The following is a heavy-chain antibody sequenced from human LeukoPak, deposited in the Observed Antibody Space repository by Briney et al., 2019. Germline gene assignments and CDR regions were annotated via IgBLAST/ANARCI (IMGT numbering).Heavy chain of an antibody. CDR2: IYYSGST. Sequence: SETLSLTCTVSGGSISSSSYYWGWIRQPPGKGLEWIGSIYYSGSTYYNPSLKSRVTISVDTSKNQFSLKLSSVTAADTAVYYCARNYDSSGLVAFDIWGQGTMVTVSS. J-gene: IGHJ3*02. D-gene: IGHD3-22*01. V-gene: IGHV4-39*07. CDR3: ARNYDSSGLVAFDI. CDR1: GGSISSSSYY.